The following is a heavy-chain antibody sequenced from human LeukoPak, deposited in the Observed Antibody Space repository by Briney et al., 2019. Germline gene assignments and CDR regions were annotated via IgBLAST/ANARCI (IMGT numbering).Heavy chain of an antibody. V-gene: IGHV4-34*01. Sequence: SETLSLTCAVYGGSLSGYYWSWIRQSPGKGLEWIGEINHSGSTNYNPSLKSRVTISVDTSKNQFSLKLSSVTAADTAVYYCARGSPGSSYYDFWSGYPYLDYWGQGTLVTVSS. CDR3: ARGSPGSSYYDFWSGYPYLDY. J-gene: IGHJ4*02. D-gene: IGHD3-3*01. CDR2: INHSGST. CDR1: GGSLSGYY.